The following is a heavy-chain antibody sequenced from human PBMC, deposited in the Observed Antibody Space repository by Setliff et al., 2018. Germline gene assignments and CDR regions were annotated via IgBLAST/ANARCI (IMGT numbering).Heavy chain of an antibody. CDR3: ARHKSNGSGSYPSLYMDV. D-gene: IGHD3-10*01. J-gene: IGHJ6*03. CDR2: IYYSGST. V-gene: IGHV4-39*01. Sequence: PSETLSLTCNVSGASISRTSYYWGLIRQPPGKGLEWVATIYYSGSTYSNPSLKSRLIISVDAPDNQFSVKLSSVTAADTAVYYCARHKSNGSGSYPSLYMDVWGKGIMVTVSS. CDR1: GASISRTSYY.